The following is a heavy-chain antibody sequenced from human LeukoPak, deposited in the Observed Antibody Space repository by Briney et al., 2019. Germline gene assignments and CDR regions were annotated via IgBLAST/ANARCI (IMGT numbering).Heavy chain of an antibody. V-gene: IGHV3-23*01. CDR1: GFTFSSYS. Sequence: GGSLRLSCAASGFTFSSYSMNWVRQAPGRGLEWVSSVSESGGRTSYADSVKGRFTISRDNSMNTLYLQMDSLRAEDTAVYYCAKDRRGNWNYVGFFDHWGQGTLVTVSS. CDR3: AKDRRGNWNYVGFFDH. J-gene: IGHJ4*02. CDR2: VSESGGRT. D-gene: IGHD1-7*01.